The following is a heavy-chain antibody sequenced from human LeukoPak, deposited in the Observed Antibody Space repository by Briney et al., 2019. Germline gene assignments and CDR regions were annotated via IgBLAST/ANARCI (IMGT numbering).Heavy chain of an antibody. V-gene: IGHV3-7*01. CDR2: INQGGSDK. D-gene: IGHD5-18*01. Sequence: GGSLRLSCAASGFTFSGHWMSWVRQAPGKGLEWVANINQGGSDKYYVDSVKGRFTISRDNANDLLYLQMNSLRGEDTAVYYCAREDTDVWGKGTTVTVSS. CDR3: AREDTDV. CDR1: GFTFSGHW. J-gene: IGHJ6*04.